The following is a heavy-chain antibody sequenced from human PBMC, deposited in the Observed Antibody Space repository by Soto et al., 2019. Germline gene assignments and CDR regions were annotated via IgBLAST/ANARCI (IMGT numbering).Heavy chain of an antibody. CDR2: ISTNSDYI. D-gene: IGHD5-12*01. CDR3: ARATRGGYKEGFDN. V-gene: IGHV3-21*01. Sequence: VGSLRLSCAESGFTFSGYSMNWVRQAPGKGLEWVSSISTNSDYIYYADSVKGRFTISRDNAKNSLFLQMTGLRVEDAAVYYCARATRGGYKEGFDNWGQGTLVTVS. CDR1: GFTFSGYS. J-gene: IGHJ4*02.